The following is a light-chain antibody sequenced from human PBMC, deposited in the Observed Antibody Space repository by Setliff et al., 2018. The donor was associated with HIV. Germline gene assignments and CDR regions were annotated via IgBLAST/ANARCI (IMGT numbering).Light chain of an antibody. CDR1: NSDVGGYYY. CDR2: EVH. J-gene: IGLJ1*01. CDR3: SSYTTASTYV. V-gene: IGLV2-14*01. Sequence: HSALAQPASVSGSPGQSITISCSGTNSDVGGYYYVSWYQQHPGKAPKLMIYEVHYRPSGISNRFSGSKSGNMASLTISGLQADDEADYYCSSYTTASTYVFGTGTRSPS.